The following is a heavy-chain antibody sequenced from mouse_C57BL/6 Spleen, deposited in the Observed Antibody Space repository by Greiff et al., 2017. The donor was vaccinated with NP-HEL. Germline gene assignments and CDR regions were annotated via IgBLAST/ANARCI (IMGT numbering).Heavy chain of an antibody. CDR2: ISSGSSTI. J-gene: IGHJ4*01. V-gene: IGHV5-17*01. CDR1: GFTFSDYG. Sequence: EVQLLESGGGLVKPGGSLKLSCAASGFTFSDYGMHWVRQAPEKGLEWVAYISSGSSTIYYADTVKGRFTISRDNAKNTLFLQMTSLRSEDTAMYYCARPGEGAMDYWGQGTSVTVSS. CDR3: ARPGEGAMDY.